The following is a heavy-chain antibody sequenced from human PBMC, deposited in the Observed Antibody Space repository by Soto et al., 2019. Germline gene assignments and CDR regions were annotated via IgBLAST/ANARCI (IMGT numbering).Heavy chain of an antibody. CDR3: TADPTRDAYIAY. Sequence: EVQLVESGGGLVKPGGSLRLSCAASGFTFSHAWMSWVRQAPGKGLEWVGRIKSQTDGGTSDYAAPVKGRFTISRDDSENSLYLQMNSRKTEDSALYYCTADPTRDAYIAYWGQGNLVTVSS. CDR2: IKSQTDGGTS. J-gene: IGHJ4*02. CDR1: GFTFSHAW. D-gene: IGHD1-26*01. V-gene: IGHV3-15*01.